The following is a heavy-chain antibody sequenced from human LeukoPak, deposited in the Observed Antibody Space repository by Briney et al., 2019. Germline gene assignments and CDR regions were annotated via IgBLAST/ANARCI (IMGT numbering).Heavy chain of an antibody. D-gene: IGHD3-3*01. CDR2: ISSSSSYI. CDR3: ARAPETYYDFWSGYYTGIWFDP. V-gene: IGHV3-21*01. CDR1: GFTFSSYS. J-gene: IGHJ5*02. Sequence: PGGSLRLSCAASGFTFSSYSMNWVRQAPGKGLEWVSSISSSSSYIYYADSVKGRFTISRDNAKNSLYLQMNSLRAEDTAVYYCARAPETYYDFWSGYYTGIWFDPWGQGTLVTVCS.